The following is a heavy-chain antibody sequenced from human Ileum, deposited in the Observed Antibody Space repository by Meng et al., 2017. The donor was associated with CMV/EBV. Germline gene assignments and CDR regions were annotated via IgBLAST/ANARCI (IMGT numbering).Heavy chain of an antibody. D-gene: IGHD1-26*01. J-gene: IGHJ4*02. CDR1: GVTFATSD. Sequence: GESLKISCEASGVTFATSDMHWVRQAPGKGLEWVTILSYDGNNKYYTDSVKGRFTVSRDSSKNTVYLQMNSLRDEDTAVYYCARDYLLGATLDYWGQGTLVTVSS. CDR2: LSYDGNNK. V-gene: IGHV3-30*03. CDR3: ARDYLLGATLDY.